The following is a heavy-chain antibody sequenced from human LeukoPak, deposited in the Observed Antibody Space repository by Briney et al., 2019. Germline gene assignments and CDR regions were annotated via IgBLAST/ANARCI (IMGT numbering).Heavy chain of an antibody. Sequence: ASVKVSCKASGYTFAGYYMHWVRQAPGQGLEWLGWINPNSGATNYAQKFQGRVTMTRDTSITTVYMELWSLISDDTAVYYCASPAGSNYDVLTGPGYCDYWGQGTLVTVSS. D-gene: IGHD3-9*01. CDR3: ASPAGSNYDVLTGPGYCDY. CDR2: INPNSGAT. J-gene: IGHJ4*02. V-gene: IGHV1-2*02. CDR1: GYTFAGYY.